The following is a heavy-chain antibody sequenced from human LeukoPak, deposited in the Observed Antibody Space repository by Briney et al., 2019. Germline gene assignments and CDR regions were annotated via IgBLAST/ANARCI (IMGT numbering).Heavy chain of an antibody. CDR3: AKGYGGNSGRYYGMDV. V-gene: IGHV3-23*01. Sequence: GGSLRLSCAASGFTFSSYAMSWVRQAPGKGLEWVSAISGSGGSTHYADSVKGRFTISRDNSKNTLYLQMNSLRAEDTAVYHCAKGYGGNSGRYYGMDVWGQGTTVTVSS. CDR2: ISGSGGST. CDR1: GFTFSSYA. D-gene: IGHD4-23*01. J-gene: IGHJ6*02.